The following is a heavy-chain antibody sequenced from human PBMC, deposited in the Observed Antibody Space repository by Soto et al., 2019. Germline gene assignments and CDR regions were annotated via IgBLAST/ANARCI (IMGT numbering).Heavy chain of an antibody. V-gene: IGHV1-69*06. CDR3: ARDTRGTVVHYYYAIVV. J-gene: IGHJ6*02. Sequence: QVQLVQSGAEVKKPGSSVKVSCKPSGGTFNNFAISWVRQAPGQGPEWMGGIIPVFGRPSYAHLFQGRVTINADKPTSSVYMGLSRLRSEDTAVYYCARDTRGTVVHYYYAIVVWGQGTAVTVSS. CDR1: GGTFNNFA. CDR2: IIPVFGRP. D-gene: IGHD4-17*01.